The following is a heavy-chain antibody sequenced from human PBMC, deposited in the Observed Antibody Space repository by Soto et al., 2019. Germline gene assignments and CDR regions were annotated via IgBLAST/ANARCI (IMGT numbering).Heavy chain of an antibody. J-gene: IGHJ4*02. CDR2: IYYSGST. Sequence: SETLSLTCTVSGCSISSSSYYWGWIRQPPGKGLEWIGSIYYSGSTYYNPSLKSRVTISVDTSKNQFSLKLSSVTAADTAVYYCARQAYCSGGSCNVNYWGQGTPVTVSS. V-gene: IGHV4-39*01. D-gene: IGHD2-15*01. CDR1: GCSISSSSYY. CDR3: ARQAYCSGGSCNVNY.